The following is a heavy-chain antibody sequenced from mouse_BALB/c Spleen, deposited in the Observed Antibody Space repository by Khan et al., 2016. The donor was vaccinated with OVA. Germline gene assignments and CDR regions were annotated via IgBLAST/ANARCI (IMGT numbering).Heavy chain of an antibody. V-gene: IGHV3-2*02. CDR1: GYSITSDYA. CDR3: ARWDYDAPNY. D-gene: IGHD2-4*01. J-gene: IGHJ2*01. Sequence: EVQLQESGPGLVKPSQSLSLTCTVTGYSITSDYAWNWIRQFPGNKLEWMGFISYSGSTSYNPSLKSRISITRDTSKNQFFLQLNSVTTEDTATYYCARWDYDAPNYWGQGTTRTVSS. CDR2: ISYSGST.